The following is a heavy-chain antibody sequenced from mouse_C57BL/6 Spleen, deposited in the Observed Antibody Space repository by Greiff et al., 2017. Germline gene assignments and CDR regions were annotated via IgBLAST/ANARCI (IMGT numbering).Heavy chain of an antibody. D-gene: IGHD2-1*01. J-gene: IGHJ4*01. CDR1: GYTFTSYW. V-gene: IGHV1-55*01. CDR3: ARRYYGNYDAMDY. CDR2: INPGSGST. Sequence: VQLQQPGAELVKPGASVKMSCKASGYTFTSYWITWVKQRPGQGLEWIGDINPGSGSTNYIEKFKSKATLTVDTSSSTAYMQLSSLTSEDSAVYDSARRYYGNYDAMDYWGQGTSVTVSS.